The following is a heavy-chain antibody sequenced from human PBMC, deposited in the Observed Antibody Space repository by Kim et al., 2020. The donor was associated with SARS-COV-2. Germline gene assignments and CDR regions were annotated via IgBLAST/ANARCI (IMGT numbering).Heavy chain of an antibody. D-gene: IGHD5-18*01. Sequence: YPASVKGRFTVARDNSRNMLYLEMNSLRADDTAVYFCARGYSSYGSDGFDVWGLGTMVTVSS. V-gene: IGHV3-30*07. J-gene: IGHJ3*01. CDR3: ARGYSSYGSDGFDV.